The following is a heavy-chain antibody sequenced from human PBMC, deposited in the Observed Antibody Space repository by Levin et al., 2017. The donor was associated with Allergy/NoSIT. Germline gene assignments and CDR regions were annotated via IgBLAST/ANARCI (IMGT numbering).Heavy chain of an antibody. V-gene: IGHV3-23*01. CDR3: AKDAIRGSDQPYYFDY. Sequence: ETLSLTCAASGFTFNNYAMSWVRQAPGKGLEWVSAIINSGVGTYYADSVKGRFTISRDNSKNTMYLQMNSLRAEDTAVYFCAKDAIRGSDQPYYFDYWGKGPLVTAPS. D-gene: IGHD6-19*01. CDR2: IINSGVGT. J-gene: IGHJ4*02. CDR1: GFTFNNYA.